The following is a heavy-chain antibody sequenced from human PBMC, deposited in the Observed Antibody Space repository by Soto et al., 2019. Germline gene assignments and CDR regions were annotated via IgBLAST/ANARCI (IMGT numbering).Heavy chain of an antibody. D-gene: IGHD2-21*02. V-gene: IGHV1-3*05. J-gene: IGHJ4*02. CDR1: GYTFTSYA. Sequence: QVQLVQSGAEEKKPGASVKVSCKASGYTFTSYAMHWVRQAPGQRLEWMGWINAGNGNSKYSQKFQGRDTITRDTSARTAYKELRSLGSEDTAVYYCAMSIVVVTALDYWGQGTLVTVSS. CDR2: INAGNGNS. CDR3: AMSIVVVTALDY.